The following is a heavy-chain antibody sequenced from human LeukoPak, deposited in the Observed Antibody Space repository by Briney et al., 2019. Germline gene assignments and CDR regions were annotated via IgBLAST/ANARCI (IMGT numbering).Heavy chain of an antibody. CDR2: ISGSRGST. D-gene: IGHD2-2*01. V-gene: IGHV3-23*01. J-gene: IGHJ4*02. CDR1: GFTFSSYA. Sequence: GGSLRLSCAASGFTFSSYAMSWVRQAPGKGLEWVSAISGSRGSTYYADSVKGRFTISRDNSKNTLYLQMNSLGAEDTAVYYCAKDLSSSVSHWGQGTLVTVPS. CDR3: AKDLSSSVSH.